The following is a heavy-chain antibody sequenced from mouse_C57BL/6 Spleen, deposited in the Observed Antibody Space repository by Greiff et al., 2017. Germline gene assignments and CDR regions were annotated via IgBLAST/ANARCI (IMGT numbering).Heavy chain of an antibody. V-gene: IGHV1-55*01. CDR3: ARNYGSSYENYYAMDY. J-gene: IGHJ4*01. D-gene: IGHD1-1*01. CDR1: GYTFTSYW. Sequence: QVQLQQPGAELVKPGASVKMSCKASGYTFTSYWITWVKQRPGQGLEWIGDIYPGSGSTNYNEKFKSKATLTVDTSSSTAYMQLSSLTSEDSAVYYCARNYGSSYENYYAMDYWGQGTSVTVSS. CDR2: IYPGSGST.